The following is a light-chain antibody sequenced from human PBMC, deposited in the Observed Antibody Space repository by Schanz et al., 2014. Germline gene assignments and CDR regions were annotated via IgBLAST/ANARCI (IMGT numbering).Light chain of an antibody. CDR1: QSVPRSNNY. V-gene: IGKV3-20*01. Sequence: EIVLTQSPGTLSLSPGERATLSCRASQSVPRSNNYLTWYQQKPGQAPRLLIYGASTRATGIPDRFSGSGSASDFTLTISRLEPEDVAVYYCQYYGTSFWTLGQGTKVEV. J-gene: IGKJ1*01. CDR3: QYYGTSFWT. CDR2: GAS.